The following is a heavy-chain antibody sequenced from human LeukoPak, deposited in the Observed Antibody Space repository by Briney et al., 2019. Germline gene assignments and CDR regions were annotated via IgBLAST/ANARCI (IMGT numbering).Heavy chain of an antibody. V-gene: IGHV3-30*03. J-gene: IGHJ3*02. CDR1: GFTFSSYS. CDR2: ISYDGSNK. CDR3: ARGHHTYYDFWSGYYRVPITEGAFDI. Sequence: GGSLRLSCAASGFTFSSYSMNWVRQAPGKGLEWVAVISYDGSNKYYADSVKGRFTISRDNSKNTLYLQMNSLRAEDTAVYYCARGHHTYYDFWSGYYRVPITEGAFDIWGQGTMVTVSS. D-gene: IGHD3-3*01.